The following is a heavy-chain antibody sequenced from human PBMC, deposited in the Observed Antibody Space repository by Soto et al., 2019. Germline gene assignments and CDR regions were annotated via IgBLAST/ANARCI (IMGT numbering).Heavy chain of an antibody. D-gene: IGHD3-10*01. J-gene: IGHJ6*02. CDR3: ARHAFGSGFYYGMGV. CDR2: IYYTGST. Sequence: SETLSLTCTVSGDSITSYYWSWIRQPPGKGLEWLGYIYYTGSTTYNPSLKSRVTISLDTSKNQFSLKLNSVTAADTAVYYCARHAFGSGFYYGMGVWGQVTTVTVSS. CDR1: GDSITSYY. V-gene: IGHV4-59*08.